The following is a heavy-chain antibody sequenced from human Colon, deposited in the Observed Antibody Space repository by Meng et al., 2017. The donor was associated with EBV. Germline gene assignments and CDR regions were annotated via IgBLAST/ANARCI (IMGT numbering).Heavy chain of an antibody. CDR1: GVSIRSNIR. CDR2: IDDSGST. D-gene: IGHD1-26*01. J-gene: IGHJ4*02. V-gene: IGHV4-4*02. CDR3: ARGKQDAWELLTY. Sequence: QGSLPESGPGRVKPSRTLSLTCGVSGVSIRSNIRWTWVRQPPGNGLEWIGDIDDSGSTNYNPSLNSRISISLDKSKNHFSLKVNSVTAADTAVYYCARGKQDAWELLTYWGQGALVTVSS.